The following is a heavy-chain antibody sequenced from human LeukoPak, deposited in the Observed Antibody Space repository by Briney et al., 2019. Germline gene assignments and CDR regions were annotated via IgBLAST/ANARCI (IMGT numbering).Heavy chain of an antibody. CDR1: GFTFSRYW. D-gene: IGHD5-24*01. V-gene: IGHV3-74*01. J-gene: IGHJ4*02. CDR2: IKSDGTFI. CDR3: ARARDGYNYLYFDY. Sequence: PGGSLRLSCEASGFTFSRYWMYWVRQAPGKGLEWVSRIKSDGTFISYADSVKGRFTISRDNAKNTLYMQMNSLRAEDTAVYYCARARDGYNYLYFDYWGQGSLVTVSS.